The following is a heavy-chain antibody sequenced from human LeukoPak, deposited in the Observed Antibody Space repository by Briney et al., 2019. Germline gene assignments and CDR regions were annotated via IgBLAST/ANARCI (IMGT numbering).Heavy chain of an antibody. V-gene: IGHV1-18*01. J-gene: IGHJ4*02. D-gene: IGHD3-3*01. CDR2: ISAYNGNT. CDR1: GYTFTSYG. Sequence: ASVKVSCKASGYTFTSYGISWVRQAPGQGLEWMGWISAYNGNTNYAQKLQGRVTMTTDTSTSTAYMGLRSLRSDDTAVYYCARDPLRYYDFWSGYYSINHFDYWGQGTLVTVSS. CDR3: ARDPLRYYDFWSGYYSINHFDY.